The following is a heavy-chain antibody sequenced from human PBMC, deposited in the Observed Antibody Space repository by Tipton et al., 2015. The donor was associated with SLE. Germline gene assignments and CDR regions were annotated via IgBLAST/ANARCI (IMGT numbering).Heavy chain of an antibody. CDR2: IYYSGST. Sequence: TLSLTCTVSGGSISSSSYYWGWFRPPPGKGLEWFGDIYYSGSTNYNPSLKSRVTISVDTSKNQFSLKLSSVTAADTAVYYCARDPGGATAEYFQHWGQGTLVTVSS. CDR1: GGSISSSSYY. V-gene: IGHV4-61*05. D-gene: IGHD1-26*01. CDR3: ARDPGGATAEYFQH. J-gene: IGHJ1*01.